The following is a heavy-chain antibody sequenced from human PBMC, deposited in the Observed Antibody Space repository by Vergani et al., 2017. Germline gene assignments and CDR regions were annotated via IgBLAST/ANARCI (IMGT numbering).Heavy chain of an antibody. CDR1: GYTFTSYA. CDR3: ARSDIVVVPAASPLSYYYYYMDV. V-gene: IGHV7-4-1*01. D-gene: IGHD2-2*01. CDR2: INTNTGNP. J-gene: IGHJ6*03. Sequence: QVQLVQSGAEVNKPGASVKVSCKASGYTFTSYAMNWVRQAPGQGLEWMGWINTNTGNPTYAQGFTGRFVFSLDTSVSTAYLQICSLKAEDTAVYYCARSDIVVVPAASPLSYYYYYMDVWGKGP.